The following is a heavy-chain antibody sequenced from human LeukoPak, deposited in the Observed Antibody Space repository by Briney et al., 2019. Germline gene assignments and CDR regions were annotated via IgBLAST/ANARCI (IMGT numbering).Heavy chain of an antibody. CDR2: IYYSGST. CDR1: SGSISSSTYY. J-gene: IGHJ6*02. Sequence: PSETLSLTCTVSSGSISSSTYYWGWIRQPPGKGLEWVGSIYYSGSTYYNPSLKSRVTISVDTSKNQFSLKLSSVTAADTAVYYCARTDNYYHYYAMDVWGQGTTVTVSS. V-gene: IGHV4-39*07. CDR3: ARTDNYYHYYAMDV.